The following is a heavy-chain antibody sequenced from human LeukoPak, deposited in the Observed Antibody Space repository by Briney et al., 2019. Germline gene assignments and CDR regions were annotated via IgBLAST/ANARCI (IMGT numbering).Heavy chain of an antibody. J-gene: IGHJ4*02. CDR1: GGSISTDNYY. Sequence: PSETLSLTCTVSGGSISTDNYYWSWIRQPPGKGLEWIAYIFHTGSTYYNPPLRSRVTISVDASKNQFSLKLSSVTAADTAVYYCARAVGGYHFDYWGQGTLVTGS. CDR2: IFHTGST. V-gene: IGHV4-30-4*01. CDR3: ARAVGGYHFDY. D-gene: IGHD3-16*01.